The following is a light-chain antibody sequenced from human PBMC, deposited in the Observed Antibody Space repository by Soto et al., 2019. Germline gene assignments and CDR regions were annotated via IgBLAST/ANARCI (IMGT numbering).Light chain of an antibody. V-gene: IGLV1-47*01. J-gene: IGLJ2*01. CDR3: TVWDDSLRGRL. CDR1: SSNIESNY. CDR2: RNN. Sequence: QAVVTQPPSASGTPGQRGTISCSGSSSNIESNYVYWYQQLPGTAPRLLIYRNNQRPSGVPDRFSGSKSGTSASLAISALRSEDEADYYCTVWDDSLRGRLFGGGTKVTVL.